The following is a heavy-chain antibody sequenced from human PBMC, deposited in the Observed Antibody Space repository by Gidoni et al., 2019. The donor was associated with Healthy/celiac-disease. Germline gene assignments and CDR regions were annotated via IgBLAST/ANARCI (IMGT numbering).Heavy chain of an antibody. CDR3: ASTRWWPLDAFDI. D-gene: IGHD2-15*01. Sequence: FTISRDNSKNTLYLQMNSLRAEDTAVYYCASTRWWPLDAFDIWGQGTMVTVSS. V-gene: IGHV3-30*01. J-gene: IGHJ3*02.